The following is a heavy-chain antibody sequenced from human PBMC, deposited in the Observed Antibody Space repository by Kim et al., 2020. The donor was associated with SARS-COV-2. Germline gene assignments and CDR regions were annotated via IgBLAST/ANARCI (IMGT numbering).Heavy chain of an antibody. J-gene: IGHJ6*02. Sequence: SETLSLTCAVYGGSFSGYYWSWIRQPPGKGLEWIGEINHSGSTNYNPSLKSRVTISVDTSKNQFSLKLSSVTAADTAVYYCARFRAKGSSALYYYYGMDVWGQGTTVTVSS. V-gene: IGHV4-34*01. CDR1: GGSFSGYY. CDR2: INHSGST. D-gene: IGHD6-6*01. CDR3: ARFRAKGSSALYYYYGMDV.